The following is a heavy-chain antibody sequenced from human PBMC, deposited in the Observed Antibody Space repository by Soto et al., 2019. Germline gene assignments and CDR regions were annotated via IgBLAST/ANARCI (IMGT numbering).Heavy chain of an antibody. CDR2: INAYNGNT. D-gene: IGHD3-3*01. CDR3: ARVDWLLYRTFDY. V-gene: IGHV1-18*01. CDR1: GYTFTSYA. Sequence: ASVKVSCKASGYTFTSYAMHWVRQAPGQGLEWMGWINAYNGNTKYAQKLQGRVTMTTDTSTSTAYMELRSLRSDDTAVYYCARVDWLLYRTFDYWGQGTLVTVSS. J-gene: IGHJ4*02.